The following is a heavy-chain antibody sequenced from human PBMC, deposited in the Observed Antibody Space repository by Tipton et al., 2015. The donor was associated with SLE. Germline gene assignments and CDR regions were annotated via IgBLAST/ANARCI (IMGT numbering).Heavy chain of an antibody. CDR1: GGSFSGYY. CDR3: ARGGGSYYDY. J-gene: IGHJ4*02. Sequence: LRLSCTVSGGSFSGYYWSWIREPAGEGLEWIGRIYSSGSTIYNPSLKSRLTLSLDTSKNQFSPRVRSVTAADTAVYYCARGGGSYYDYWGQGTLVTVSS. D-gene: IGHD1-26*01. V-gene: IGHV4-4*07. CDR2: IYSSGST.